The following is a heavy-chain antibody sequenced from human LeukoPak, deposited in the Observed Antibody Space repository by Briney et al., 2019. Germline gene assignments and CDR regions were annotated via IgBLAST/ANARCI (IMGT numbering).Heavy chain of an antibody. V-gene: IGHV3-30*18. CDR1: GFTFSSFG. Sequence: TGGSLRLSCAASGFTFSSFGMHWVRQAPGKGLEWVAVISYDGNNKYYADSVKGRFTISRDNSKNRLYLQMNSLRAEDTAVYYCAKERTKELPSLDYWGQGTLVTVSS. J-gene: IGHJ4*02. CDR2: ISYDGNNK. CDR3: AKERTKELPSLDY. D-gene: IGHD1-26*01.